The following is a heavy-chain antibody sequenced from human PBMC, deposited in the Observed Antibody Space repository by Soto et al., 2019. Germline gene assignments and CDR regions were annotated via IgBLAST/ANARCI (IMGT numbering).Heavy chain of an antibody. CDR1: GYTFTSYD. V-gene: IGHV1-8*01. CDR3: ARGSAGITGTTYAFDI. CDR2: MNPNSGNT. D-gene: IGHD1-7*01. Sequence: VASVKVSCKASGYTFTSYDINWVRQATGQGLEWMGWMNPNSGNTGYAQKFQGRVTMTRNTSISTAYMELSSLRSEDTAVYYCARGSAGITGTTYAFDIWGQGTMVTVSS. J-gene: IGHJ3*02.